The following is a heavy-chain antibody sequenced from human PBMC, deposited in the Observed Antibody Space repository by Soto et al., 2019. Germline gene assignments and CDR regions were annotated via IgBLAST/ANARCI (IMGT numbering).Heavy chain of an antibody. D-gene: IGHD2-2*01. CDR2: INSDGSST. CDR3: ARVSREVVPAAIDY. Sequence: EVQLVESGGGLVQPGGSLRLSCAASGFTFSSYWIHWVRQAPGKGLVWVSRINSDGSSTTYADSVKGRFTISRDNAKNTLYLQMTSLRAVDTAVYYCARVSREVVPAAIDYWGQGTLVTVSS. V-gene: IGHV3-74*01. J-gene: IGHJ4*02. CDR1: GFTFSSYW.